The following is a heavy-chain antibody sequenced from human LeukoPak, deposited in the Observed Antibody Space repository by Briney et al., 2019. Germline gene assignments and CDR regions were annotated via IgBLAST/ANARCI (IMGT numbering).Heavy chain of an antibody. D-gene: IGHD2-8*02. J-gene: IGHJ4*02. CDR3: ARVRPGALFDY. CDR2: IYTSGST. Sequence: PSETLSLTCTVSGGSISSYYWSWIRQPPGKGLEWIGYIYTSGSTNYNPSLKSRVTISVDTSKNQFSLKLSSVTAADTAVYYCARVRPGALFDYWGQGTLVTVSP. V-gene: IGHV4-4*09. CDR1: GGSISSYY.